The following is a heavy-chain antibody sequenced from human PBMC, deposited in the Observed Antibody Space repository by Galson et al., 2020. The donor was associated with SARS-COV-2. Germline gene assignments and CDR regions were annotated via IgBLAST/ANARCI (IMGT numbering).Heavy chain of an antibody. J-gene: IGHJ4*02. D-gene: IGHD6-6*01. CDR1: GFTFSSYW. CDR2: INSDGSST. V-gene: IGHV3-74*01. Sequence: GGSLRLSCAASGFTFSSYWMHWVRQAPGKGLVWVSRINSDGSSTSYADSVKGRFTISRDNAKNTLYLQMNSLRAEDTAVYYCARESIAAVPHVDYWGQGTRVTVSA. CDR3: ARESIAAVPHVDY.